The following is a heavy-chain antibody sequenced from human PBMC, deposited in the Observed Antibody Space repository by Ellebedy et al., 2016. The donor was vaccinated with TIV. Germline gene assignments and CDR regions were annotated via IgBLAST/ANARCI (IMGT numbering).Heavy chain of an antibody. CDR3: ARAPSVDPHMDV. CDR2: INTTAGST. J-gene: IGHJ6*02. D-gene: IGHD6-19*01. CDR1: GYTFTSYY. Sequence: AASVKVSCKASGYTFTSYYMHWVRQPPGQGLEWMGIINTTAGSTSSAQKFQGRVTMTSDTSTRTVYMELSSLRSEDTAVYYCARAPSVDPHMDVWGQGTTVTVSS. V-gene: IGHV1-46*01.